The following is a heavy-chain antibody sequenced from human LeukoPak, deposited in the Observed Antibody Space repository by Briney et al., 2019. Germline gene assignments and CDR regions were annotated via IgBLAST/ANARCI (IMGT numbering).Heavy chain of an antibody. CDR1: GGSISSYY. CDR2: IYYSGST. Sequence: SETLSLTCSVSGGSISSYYWSWIRQPPGKGLQWIGYIYYSGSTNYNPSLKSRVTISVDTSKNQFSLKLRSVTAADTAVYYCARAKYDFWSGYYNWFDPWGQGTLVTVSS. D-gene: IGHD3-3*01. V-gene: IGHV4-59*01. J-gene: IGHJ5*02. CDR3: ARAKYDFWSGYYNWFDP.